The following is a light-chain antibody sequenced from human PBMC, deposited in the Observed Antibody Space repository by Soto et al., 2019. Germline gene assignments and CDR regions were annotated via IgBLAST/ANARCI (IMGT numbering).Light chain of an antibody. CDR1: QSVSSN. J-gene: IGKJ5*01. Sequence: EIVMTQSPATLSVSPGERATLSCRASQSVSSNLAWYQQKPGLAPRLLIYDASNRATGIPARSSGSGSGTDFTLTISSLEPEDFAVYYCHQRQYWPPITFGQGTRLEIK. CDR2: DAS. CDR3: HQRQYWPPIT. V-gene: IGKV3-11*01.